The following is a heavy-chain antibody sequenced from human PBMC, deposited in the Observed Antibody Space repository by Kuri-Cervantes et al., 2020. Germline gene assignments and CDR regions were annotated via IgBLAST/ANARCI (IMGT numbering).Heavy chain of an antibody. J-gene: IGHJ6*03. Sequence: SETLSLTCAVEGGSFSGYYWSWIRQPPGKGLEWIWYIYYSGSTNYNPSLKSRVTISVDTSKNQFSLKLSSVTAADTAVYYCARDRSRITIFGDYYYMDVWGKGTTVTVSS. V-gene: IGHV4-59*01. CDR1: GGSFSGYY. CDR2: IYYSGST. D-gene: IGHD3-3*01. CDR3: ARDRSRITIFGDYYYMDV.